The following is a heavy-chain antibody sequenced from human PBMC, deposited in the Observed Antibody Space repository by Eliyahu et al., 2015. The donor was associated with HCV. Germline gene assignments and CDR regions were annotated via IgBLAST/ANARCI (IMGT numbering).Heavy chain of an antibody. J-gene: IGHJ5*01. D-gene: IGHD3-10*01. CDR1: GFKFSDYG. V-gene: IGHV1-18*01. CDR3: ARANFGVHESFDS. CDR2: VAGDTGNT. Sequence: QVQLVQSGAEVKKPGASVKVSCKTSGFKFSDYGVAWVRQAPGQGLEWMGWVAGDTGNTRYAERHQARVTMTTETSTTTAYMELSNLRPDDTAMYYCARANFGVHESFDSWGRGTLVIVSS.